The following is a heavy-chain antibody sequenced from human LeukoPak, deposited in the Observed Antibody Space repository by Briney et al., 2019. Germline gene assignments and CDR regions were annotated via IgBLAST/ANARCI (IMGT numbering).Heavy chain of an antibody. CDR2: INHSGST. CDR1: GVSFSGYY. J-gene: IGHJ6*04. CDR3: ARGGTAAAGRCARYYGMDV. Sequence: SETLSLTCAVYGVSFSGYYWSWIRQPPGKGLEWVGEINHSGSTNYHPSLKSRVTISVDTSKNQCSLKLSFVAAADTAVYCCARGGTAAAGRCARYYGMDVWGKGTTVTVSS. D-gene: IGHD6-13*01. V-gene: IGHV4-34*01.